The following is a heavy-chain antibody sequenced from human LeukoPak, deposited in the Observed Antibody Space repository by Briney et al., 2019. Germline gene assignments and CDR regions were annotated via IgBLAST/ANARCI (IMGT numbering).Heavy chain of an antibody. CDR2: INGRGDNT. J-gene: IGHJ5*02. Sequence: PGGSLRLSCAASGVIISSYAMSWVRQAPGKGLEWVSAINGRGDNTYYADFVKGRFTISRDNSKGTVYLQMNSLRTEDTAVYYCAKDRVSPGFNWFDPWGQGTLVTVSS. CDR3: AKDRVSPGFNWFDP. D-gene: IGHD2/OR15-2a*01. V-gene: IGHV3-23*01. CDR1: GVIISSYA.